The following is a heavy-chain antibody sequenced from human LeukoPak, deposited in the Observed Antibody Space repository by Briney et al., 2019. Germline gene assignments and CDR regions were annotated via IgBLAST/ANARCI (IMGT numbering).Heavy chain of an antibody. CDR2: IYYSGST. Sequence: PSETLSLTCTVSGGXISSYYCSWIRQPPGKGLEWIGYIYYSGSTNNNPSLKSRVTISVDTSKNQFSLKLSSVTAADTAVYYCARYRVGPGPFDYWGQGTLVTVSS. D-gene: IGHD5/OR15-5a*01. CDR1: GGXISSYY. V-gene: IGHV4-59*01. J-gene: IGHJ4*02. CDR3: ARYRVGPGPFDY.